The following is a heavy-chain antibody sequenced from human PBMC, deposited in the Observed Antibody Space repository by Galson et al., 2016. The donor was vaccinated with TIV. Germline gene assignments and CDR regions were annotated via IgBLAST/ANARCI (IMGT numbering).Heavy chain of an antibody. CDR3: AKMARTTGPDTEYYFDH. CDR1: GSSISSGYY. D-gene: IGHD1-1*01. V-gene: IGHV4-38-2*02. J-gene: IGHJ4*02. CDR2: FYYGGST. Sequence: SETLSLTCTVSGSSISSGYYWGWIRQSPGKGLEWIGSFYYGGSTSYNPPLKSRVAISVDTSKNQFSLRLSSVTAADTAVYYCAKMARTTGPDTEYYFDHWGQGMLVTVSS.